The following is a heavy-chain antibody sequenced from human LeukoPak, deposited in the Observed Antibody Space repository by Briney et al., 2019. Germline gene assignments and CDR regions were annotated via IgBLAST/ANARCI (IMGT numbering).Heavy chain of an antibody. D-gene: IGHD1-1*01. CDR3: ARASWNDGPRGE. J-gene: IGHJ4*02. CDR2: INPNSGGT. V-gene: IGHV1-2*02. CDR1: GYTFTGYY. Sequence: ASVKVSCKASGYTFTGYYMHWVRQAPGQGLEWMGWINPNSGGTNYAQKFQGRVTMTRDTSISTAYMELSRLRSDDAAVYYCARASWNDGPRGEGGQGTLVTVSS.